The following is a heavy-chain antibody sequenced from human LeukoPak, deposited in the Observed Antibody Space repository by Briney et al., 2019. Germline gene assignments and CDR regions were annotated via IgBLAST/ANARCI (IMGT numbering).Heavy chain of an antibody. D-gene: IGHD5-18*01. CDR2: ISYDGSNK. CDR3: ATPWYSYGYNY. Sequence: GGSLRLSCAASGFAFSSYVMHWVRQAPGKGLEWVAVISYDGSNKYYADSVKGRFTISRDNSKNTLYLQMNSLRAEDTAVYYCATPWYSYGYNYWGQGTLVTVSS. J-gene: IGHJ4*02. CDR1: GFAFSSYV. V-gene: IGHV3-30*03.